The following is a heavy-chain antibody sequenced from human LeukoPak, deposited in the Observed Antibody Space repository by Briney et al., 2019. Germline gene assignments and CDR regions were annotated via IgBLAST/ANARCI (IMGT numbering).Heavy chain of an antibody. Sequence: GGSLRLSCAASGFIFSSYWMHWVRHAPGKGLAWVSRINTDESSTSYADSVKGRFTISRDNAKNTLYLQMNSLRAEDTAVYYCAKDSVTEWEPRITYYFDYWGQGTLVTVSS. CDR2: INTDESST. CDR3: AKDSVTEWEPRITYYFDY. V-gene: IGHV3-74*01. CDR1: GFIFSSYW. J-gene: IGHJ4*02. D-gene: IGHD1-26*01.